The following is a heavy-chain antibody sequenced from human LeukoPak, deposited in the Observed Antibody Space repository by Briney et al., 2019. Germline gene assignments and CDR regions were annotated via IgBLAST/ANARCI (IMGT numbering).Heavy chain of an antibody. CDR1: GYTFTSYG. CDR2: ISPYNGNT. D-gene: IGHD5-18*01. V-gene: IGHV1-18*01. CDR3: ARVDTAMAYAFDI. Sequence: ASVKVSCKASGYTFTSYGISWVRQAPGQGLEWMGWISPYNGNTDYSQKLRGRVTMTTDTSTSTAYMELRSLRSDDTAVYYCARVDTAMAYAFDIWGQGTMVTVSS. J-gene: IGHJ3*02.